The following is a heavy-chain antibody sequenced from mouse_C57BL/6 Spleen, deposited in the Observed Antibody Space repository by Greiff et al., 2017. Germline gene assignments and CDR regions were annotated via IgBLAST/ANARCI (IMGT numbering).Heavy chain of an antibody. V-gene: IGHV1-64*01. D-gene: IGHD2-10*01. J-gene: IGHJ2*01. CDR3: ARSGPTRYYFDY. CDR2: IHPNSGST. CDR1: GYTFTSYW. Sequence: QVQLKQPGAELVKPGASVKLSCKASGYTFTSYWMHWVKQRPGQGLEWIGMIHPNSGSTNYNEKFKSKATLTVDKSSSTAYMQLSSLTSEDSAVYYCARSGPTRYYFDYWGQGTTLTVSS.